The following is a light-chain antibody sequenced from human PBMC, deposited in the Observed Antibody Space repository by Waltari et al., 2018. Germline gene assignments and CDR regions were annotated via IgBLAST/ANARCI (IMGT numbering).Light chain of an antibody. CDR2: QDI. Sequence: SSELTQPPSVSLSPGQTASIRCSGDILGTKYVSWYQHKPGQSPLLVIYQDIYRPSGIPERFSGSKSGNTATLAISGTPAMDDADYYCQALGSNRWVFGGGTKLTVL. CDR1: ILGTKY. V-gene: IGLV3-1*01. J-gene: IGLJ3*02. CDR3: QALGSNRWV.